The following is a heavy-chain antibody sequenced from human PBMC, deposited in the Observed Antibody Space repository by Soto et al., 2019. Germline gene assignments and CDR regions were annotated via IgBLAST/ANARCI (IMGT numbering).Heavy chain of an antibody. CDR3: ARDLPKGKYYYGMDV. Sequence: QVQLLQSGAEVKKPGASVKVSCKASGYTFTSHAMHWVRQAPGQRLEWMGWINGGNGNTKYSQKFQGRVTITRDTSASTAYMELSSLRSEDTAVYYCARDLPKGKYYYGMDVWGRGTTVIVSS. D-gene: IGHD3-10*01. V-gene: IGHV1-3*01. CDR2: INGGNGNT. CDR1: GYTFTSHA. J-gene: IGHJ6*02.